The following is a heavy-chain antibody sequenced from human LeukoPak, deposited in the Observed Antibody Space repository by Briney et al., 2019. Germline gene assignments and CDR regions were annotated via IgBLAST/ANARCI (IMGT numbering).Heavy chain of an antibody. CDR3: ARDPRDCSSTSCYGDNWFDP. CDR2: TKQDGSEK. J-gene: IGHJ5*02. V-gene: IGHV3-7*03. Sequence: GGSLRLSCAASGFTFSSYWMSWVRQAPGKGLEWVANTKQDGSEKYYVDSVKGRFTISRDNAKNSLYLQMNSLRAEDTAVYYCARDPRDCSSTSCYGDNWFDPWGQGTLVTVSS. D-gene: IGHD2-2*01. CDR1: GFTFSSYW.